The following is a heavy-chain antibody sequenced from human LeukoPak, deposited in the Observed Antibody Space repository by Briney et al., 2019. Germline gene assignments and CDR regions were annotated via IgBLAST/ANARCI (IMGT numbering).Heavy chain of an antibody. CDR1: GFTFSSYS. D-gene: IGHD3-22*01. J-gene: IGHJ4*02. CDR3: ARDQLYYYDSSGSYTFDY. CDR2: ISSSSSTI. V-gene: IGHV3-48*01. Sequence: GGSLRLSCAASGFTFSSYSMNWVRQAPGKGLEWVSYISSSSSTIYYADSVKGRFTISRDNAKNSLYLQMNSLRAEDTAVYYSARDQLYYYDSSGSYTFDYWGQGTLVTVSS.